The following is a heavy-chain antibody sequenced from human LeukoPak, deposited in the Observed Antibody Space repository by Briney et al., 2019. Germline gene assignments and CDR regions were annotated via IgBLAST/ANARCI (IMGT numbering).Heavy chain of an antibody. V-gene: IGHV3-30*01. Sequence: PGGSLRLSCAASGFTFSSYAMHWARQAPGKGLEWVAVISYDGSNKYYADSVKGRFTISRGNSKNTLYLQMNSLRAEDTAVYYCARSDVLRYPFDPWGQGTLVTVSS. J-gene: IGHJ5*02. CDR1: GFTFSSYA. CDR2: ISYDGSNK. D-gene: IGHD3-9*01. CDR3: ARSDVLRYPFDP.